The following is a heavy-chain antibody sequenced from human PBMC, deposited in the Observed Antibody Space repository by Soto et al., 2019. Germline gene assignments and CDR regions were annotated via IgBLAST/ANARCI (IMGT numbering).Heavy chain of an antibody. V-gene: IGHV1-18*01. D-gene: IGHD1-1*01. CDR1: GYIFTTYG. CDR3: ARGRYGDY. Sequence: QVHLVQSGAEVKKPGASVKVSCKGSGYIFTTYGITWVRQAPGQGLEWMGWISAHNGNTNYAQKLQGRVTVTRDTSTSAAYMELRNLRPDDTGVYYCARGRYGDYWGQGALVTVSS. CDR2: ISAHNGNT. J-gene: IGHJ4*02.